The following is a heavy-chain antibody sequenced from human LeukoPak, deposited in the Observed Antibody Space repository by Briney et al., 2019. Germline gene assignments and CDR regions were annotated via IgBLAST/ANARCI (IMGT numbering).Heavy chain of an antibody. CDR2: IIPIFGTA. V-gene: IGHV1-69*01. CDR3: ARPYSSGRAYYYYHMDV. D-gene: IGHD6-19*01. J-gene: IGHJ6*03. Sequence: GSSVKVSSKASGGTFSSYAISWVRQAPGQGLEWMGGIIPIFGTANYAQKFQGRVTITADESTSTAYMELSSLRSEDTAVYYCARPYSSGRAYYYYHMDVWGKGTTVTVSS. CDR1: GGTFSSYA.